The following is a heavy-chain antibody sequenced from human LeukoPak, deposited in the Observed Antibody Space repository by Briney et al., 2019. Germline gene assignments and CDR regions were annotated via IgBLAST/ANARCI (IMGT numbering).Heavy chain of an antibody. CDR3: AKGGFNYYDSS. D-gene: IGHD3-22*01. J-gene: IGHJ4*02. Sequence: GGSLRLSCAASGFTFSSYAMSWVRQAPGKGLEWVSSISGSGGSTYYADSVKGRFTISRDNSKNTLYLQMNSLRAEDTAVYYCAKGGFNYYDSSGGQGTLVTVSS. CDR1: GFTFSSYA. CDR2: ISGSGGST. V-gene: IGHV3-23*01.